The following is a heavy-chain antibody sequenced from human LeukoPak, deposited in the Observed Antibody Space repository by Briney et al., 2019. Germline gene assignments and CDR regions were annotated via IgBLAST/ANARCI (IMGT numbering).Heavy chain of an antibody. CDR1: GFTFSNYA. CDR2: IYSGGST. V-gene: IGHV3-53*01. Sequence: GGSLRLSCAASGFTFSNYAMNWVRQAPGKGLEWVSVIYSGGSTYYADSVKGRFTISRDNSKNTLYLQMNSLRAEDTAVYYCARETPDYYGSGSYQPAYYFDYWGQGTLVTVSS. CDR3: ARETPDYYGSGSYQPAYYFDY. D-gene: IGHD3-10*01. J-gene: IGHJ4*02.